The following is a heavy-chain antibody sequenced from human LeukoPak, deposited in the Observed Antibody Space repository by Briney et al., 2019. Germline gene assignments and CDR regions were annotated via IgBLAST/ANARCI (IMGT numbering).Heavy chain of an antibody. J-gene: IGHJ6*03. CDR3: ARSPDTAMATGYYYYYMDV. D-gene: IGHD5-18*01. V-gene: IGHV3-21*01. CDR2: ISRSSSYI. Sequence: PGRSLRLSCAASGFTFSSYSMNWVRQAPGKGLEWVSSISRSSSYIYYADSVKGRFTISRDNAKNSLYLQMNSLRAEDTAVYYCARSPDTAMATGYYYYYMDVWGKGTTVTVSS. CDR1: GFTFSSYS.